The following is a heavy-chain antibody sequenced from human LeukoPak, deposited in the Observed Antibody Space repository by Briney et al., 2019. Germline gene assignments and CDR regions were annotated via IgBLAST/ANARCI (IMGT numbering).Heavy chain of an antibody. D-gene: IGHD3-10*01. J-gene: IGHJ5*02. CDR2: FDPEEGET. Sequence: ASVKVSCKVSGYTLTEISMHWVRQAPGKGLEWMGGFDPEEGETIYAQKFQGRVTMTEDTSSDTAYMELSSLRSEDTAVFYCVSDPITMIRGVIIEGFDPWGQGTLVTVSS. V-gene: IGHV1-24*01. CDR1: GYTLTEIS. CDR3: VSDPITMIRGVIIEGFDP.